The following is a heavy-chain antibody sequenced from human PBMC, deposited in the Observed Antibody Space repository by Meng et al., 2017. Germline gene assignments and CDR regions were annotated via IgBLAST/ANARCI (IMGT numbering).Heavy chain of an antibody. CDR3: LDEAPRSDY. Sequence: GEIFIQLRGCLKLPCAASGFTFNNSWMHWVRQVPGKGLVWVSRISGDGSITNYADSVKGRFTISRDNAKNTLYLQMNSLRPEDTAVYYCLDEAPRSDYWGQGSLVTVSS. V-gene: IGHV3-74*01. CDR1: GFTFNNSW. J-gene: IGHJ4*02. CDR2: ISGDGSIT. D-gene: IGHD1-1*01.